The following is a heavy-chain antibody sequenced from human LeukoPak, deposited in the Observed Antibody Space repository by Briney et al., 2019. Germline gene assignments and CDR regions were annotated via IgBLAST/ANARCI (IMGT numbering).Heavy chain of an antibody. CDR2: IKQDGSEK. D-gene: IGHD6-19*01. Sequence: GGSLRLSCVVSGFTFSSYWMSWVRQAPGKGLEWVANIKQDGSEKYYVDSVKGRFTISRDNAKNSLYLQMNSLRAEDTAVYYCAIDPQGWHAEYFQHWGQGTLVTVSS. V-gene: IGHV3-7*01. CDR3: AIDPQGWHAEYFQH. J-gene: IGHJ1*01. CDR1: GFTFSSYW.